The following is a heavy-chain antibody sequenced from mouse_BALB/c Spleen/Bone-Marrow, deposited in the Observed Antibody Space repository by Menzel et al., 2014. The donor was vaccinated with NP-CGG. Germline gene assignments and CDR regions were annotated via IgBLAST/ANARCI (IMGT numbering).Heavy chain of an antibody. CDR1: GYTFTSYW. CDR2: IYPSDNYT. CDR3: TRNYGSSYDWYFDV. V-gene: IGHV1-69*02. Sequence: QVQLKESGAELVRPGASVKLSCKASGYTFTSYWINWVKQRPGQGLEWIGNIYPSDNYTNYNQKFKDKATLTVDKSSSTAYMQLSSLTSEDSAVYYCTRNYGSSYDWYFDVWGAGTTVTVSS. J-gene: IGHJ1*01. D-gene: IGHD1-1*01.